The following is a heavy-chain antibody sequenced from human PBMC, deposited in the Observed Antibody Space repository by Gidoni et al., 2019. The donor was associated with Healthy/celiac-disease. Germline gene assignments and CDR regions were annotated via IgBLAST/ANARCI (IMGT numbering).Heavy chain of an antibody. Sequence: QLQLQGSGPGLVKPSETLSLTCTVSGGSISSSSYYWGWIRQPPGKGLEWIGSIYYSGSTYYNPSLKSRVTISVDTSKNQFSLKLSSVTAADTAVYYCARLAAPNEFIDYWGQGTLVTVSS. CDR2: IYYSGST. V-gene: IGHV4-39*01. CDR1: GGSISSSSYY. J-gene: IGHJ4*02. D-gene: IGHD1-1*01. CDR3: ARLAAPNEFIDY.